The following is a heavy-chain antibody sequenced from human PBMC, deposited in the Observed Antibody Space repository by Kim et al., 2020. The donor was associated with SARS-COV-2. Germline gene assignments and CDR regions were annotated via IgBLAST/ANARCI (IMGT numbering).Heavy chain of an antibody. CDR2: IYYSGST. Sequence: SETVSLTCTVSGGSISSSSYYWGWIRQPPGKGLEWIGSIYYSGSTYYNPSLKSRVTISVDTSKNQFSLKLSSVTAADTAVYYCARRGYYRWAFDIWGQGTMVTVSS. D-gene: IGHD3-3*01. J-gene: IGHJ3*02. V-gene: IGHV4-39*01. CDR3: ARRGYYRWAFDI. CDR1: GGSISSSSYY.